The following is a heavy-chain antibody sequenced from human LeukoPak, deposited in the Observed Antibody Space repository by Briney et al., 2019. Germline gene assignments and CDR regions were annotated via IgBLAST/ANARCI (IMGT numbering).Heavy chain of an antibody. CDR2: ISGDGGST. V-gene: IGHV3-23*01. J-gene: IGHJ4*02. D-gene: IGHD4-17*01. CDR1: GLTFYNYV. Sequence: PGGSLRLSCAASGLTFYNYVLSWVRQAPGKGLEWVSGISGDGGSTYHVESVRGRFTISRDNAKYTVYLQMNSLRAEDTAVYYCAREGYTVTIDSWGQGTLVTVSS. CDR3: AREGYTVTIDS.